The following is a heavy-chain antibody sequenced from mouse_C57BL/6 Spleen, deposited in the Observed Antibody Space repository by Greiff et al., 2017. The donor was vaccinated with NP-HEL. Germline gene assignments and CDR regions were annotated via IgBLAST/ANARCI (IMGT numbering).Heavy chain of an antibody. D-gene: IGHD4-1*01. V-gene: IGHV3-6*01. CDR3: AREANWDDAMDY. CDR1: GYSITSGYY. J-gene: IGHJ4*01. CDR2: ISYDGSN. Sequence: EVQRVESGPGLVKPSQSLSLTCSVTGYSITSGYYWNWIRQFPGNKLEWMGYISYDGSNNYNPSLKNRISITRDTSKNQFFLKLNSVTTEDTATYYCAREANWDDAMDYWGQGTSVTVSS.